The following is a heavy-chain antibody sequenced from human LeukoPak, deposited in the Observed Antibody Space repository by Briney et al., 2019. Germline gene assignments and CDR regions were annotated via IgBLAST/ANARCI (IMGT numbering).Heavy chain of an antibody. CDR1: GGSISSYH. V-gene: IGHV4-59*01. J-gene: IGHJ4*02. Sequence: SETLSLTCTGSGGSISSYHWSWIRQPPGKGLEWIWYIYYSGSTNYNPSLKSRVTISIDTSKNQFSLKLSSVTAADTAVYYCARGATVVTLDYWGQGTLVTVSS. D-gene: IGHD4-23*01. CDR2: IYYSGST. CDR3: ARGATVVTLDY.